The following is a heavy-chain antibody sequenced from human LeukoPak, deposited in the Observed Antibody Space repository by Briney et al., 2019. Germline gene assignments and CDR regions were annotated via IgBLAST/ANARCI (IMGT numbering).Heavy chain of an antibody. D-gene: IGHD6-19*01. CDR2: HNANSGTT. J-gene: IGHJ5*01. V-gene: IGHV3-23*01. CDR1: GFAFSFYA. CDR3: AKPISGGLAVTADWFHP. Sequence: GSLRLSCAASGFAFSFYAMSWLRQPPVKGLEWVSTHNANSGTTSYAASLRGRFTISRDNSKNTLYLQVTPLRADDTATYYCAKPISGGLAVTADWFHPWGQGTLVVVSS.